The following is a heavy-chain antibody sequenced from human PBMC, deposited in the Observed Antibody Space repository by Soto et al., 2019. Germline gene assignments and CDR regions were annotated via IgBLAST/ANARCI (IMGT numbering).Heavy chain of an antibody. Sequence: QVQLVQSGAEVKKPGSSVRVSCKTSGGFGINTITWVRQAPGQGLEWMGGVIPIYGTTKYEQNFQGRVTISADESTSTAYMELSSLTSEDTAVYFCANGYDERNYYYGLDVWGQGTTVTVSS. J-gene: IGHJ6*02. CDR1: GGFGINT. D-gene: IGHD5-12*01. CDR3: ANGYDERNYYYGLDV. V-gene: IGHV1-69*01. CDR2: VIPIYGTT.